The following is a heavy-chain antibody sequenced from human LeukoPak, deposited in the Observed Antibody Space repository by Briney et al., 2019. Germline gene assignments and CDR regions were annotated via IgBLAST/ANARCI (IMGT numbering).Heavy chain of an antibody. CDR2: INHSGST. Sequence: PSETLSLTCAVYGGSFSGYYWSWIRQPPGKGLEWTGEINHSGSTNYNPSLKSRVTISVDTSKNQFSLKLSSVTAADTAVYYCARAMVRGVSPFGYWGQGTLVTVSS. CDR1: GGSFSGYY. CDR3: ARAMVRGVSPFGY. J-gene: IGHJ4*02. V-gene: IGHV4-34*01. D-gene: IGHD3-10*01.